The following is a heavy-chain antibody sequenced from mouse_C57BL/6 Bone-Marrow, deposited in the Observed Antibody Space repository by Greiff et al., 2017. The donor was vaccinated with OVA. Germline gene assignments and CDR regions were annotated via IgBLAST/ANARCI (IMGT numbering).Heavy chain of an antibody. D-gene: IGHD1-1*01. V-gene: IGHV1-52*01. CDR2: IDPSDSET. J-gene: IGHJ3*01. CDR3: ARSGLLLPFAY. Sequence: QVQLQQPGAELVRPGSSVKLSCKASGYTFTSYWMHWVQQRPIQGLEWIGNIDPSDSETHYNQKFKDKATLTVDKSSSTAYMQLSSLTSEDSAVYYCARSGLLLPFAYWGQGTLVTVSA. CDR1: GYTFTSYW.